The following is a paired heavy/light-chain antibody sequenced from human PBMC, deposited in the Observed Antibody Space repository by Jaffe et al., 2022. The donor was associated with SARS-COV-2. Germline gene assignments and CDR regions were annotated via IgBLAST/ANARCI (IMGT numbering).Heavy chain of an antibody. V-gene: IGHV3-7*01. CDR1: GFTFNTYS. D-gene: IGHD3-10*01. CDR2: INQDGSET. J-gene: IGHJ6*03. CDR3: ARVVTMVRGFSLHYNYYYYMDV. Sequence: EVQLVESGGGLVQPGGSLRLSCAASGFTFNTYSMSWVRQAPGKGLEWVANINQDGSETYYLDSVKGRFTIPRDTAKNSLYLQMNSLRAEDTAVYYCARVVTMVRGFSLHYNYYYYMDVWGKGTTVTVSS.
Light chain of an antibody. J-gene: IGLJ3*02. V-gene: IGLV8-61*01. CDR3: VLYMGSGIWV. CDR2: STS. CDR1: SGSVSTNYY. Sequence: QTVVTQEPSFSVSPGGTVTLTCGLSSGSVSTNYYPSWYQQTPGQAPRTLIYSTSSRSSGVPDRFSGSILGNKAALTITGAQADDECDYYCVLYMGSGIWVFGGGTKLTVL.